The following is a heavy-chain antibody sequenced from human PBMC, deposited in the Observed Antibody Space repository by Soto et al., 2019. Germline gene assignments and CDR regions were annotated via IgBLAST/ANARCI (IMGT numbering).Heavy chain of an antibody. D-gene: IGHD1-26*01. CDR1: GFTFSSYP. J-gene: IGHJ5*02. CDR2: ITASGGST. V-gene: IGHV3-23*01. CDR3: AKDSDSGTYLNWFEP. Sequence: GGSLRLSCAASGFTFSSYPMSWFRQAPGKGLEWVSTITASGGSTYYTDSVKGRFTISRDNSRSTLFLQMDSLRAEDAAVYYCAKDSDSGTYLNWFEPWGQGTPVNVSS.